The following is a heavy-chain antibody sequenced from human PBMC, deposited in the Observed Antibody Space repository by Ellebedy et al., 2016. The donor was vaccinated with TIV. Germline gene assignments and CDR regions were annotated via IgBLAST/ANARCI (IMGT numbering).Heavy chain of an antibody. CDR1: GYTFSNYD. J-gene: IGHJ4*02. V-gene: IGHV1-18*01. CDR2: IFKGNT. CDR3: ARNGGGLGY. Sequence: AASVKVSCKGSGYTFSNYDIAWVRQSPGQGLEWMGWIFKGNTYYAQKFQGRVTMTTDTSTNTAYMELRSLTSDDTAMYFCARNGGGLGYWGQGTLVTVSS. D-gene: IGHD2-8*01.